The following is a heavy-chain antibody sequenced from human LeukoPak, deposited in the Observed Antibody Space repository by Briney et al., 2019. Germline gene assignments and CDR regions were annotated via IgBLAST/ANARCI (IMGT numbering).Heavy chain of an antibody. Sequence: PSETLSLTCTVSGGSISSSSYYWGWIRQPPGKGLEWIGSLYYSGSTYYNPSLKSRVTISVDTSKNQFSLKLSSVTAADTAVYYCARQSYSSGWSGVNWFDPWGQGTLVTVSS. J-gene: IGHJ5*02. D-gene: IGHD6-19*01. CDR1: GGSISSSSYY. CDR3: ARQSYSSGWSGVNWFDP. CDR2: LYYSGST. V-gene: IGHV4-39*01.